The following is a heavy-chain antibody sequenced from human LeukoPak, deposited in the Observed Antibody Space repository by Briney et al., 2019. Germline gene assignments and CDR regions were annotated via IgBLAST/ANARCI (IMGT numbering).Heavy chain of an antibody. V-gene: IGHV4-4*07. CDR3: ARDRHRRHYYDSSLHPPLDY. CDR2: IYTSGST. Sequence: SETLSLTCTVSGGSISSYYWSWIRQPAGKGLEWIGRIYTSGSTNYNPSLKSRVTMSVDTSKNQFSLKLSSVTAADTAVYYCARDRHRRHYYDSSLHPPLDYWGQGTLVTVSS. D-gene: IGHD3-22*01. CDR1: GGSISSYY. J-gene: IGHJ4*02.